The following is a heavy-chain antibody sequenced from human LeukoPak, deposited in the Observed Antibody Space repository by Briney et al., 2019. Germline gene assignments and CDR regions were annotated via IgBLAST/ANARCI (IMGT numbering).Heavy chain of an antibody. D-gene: IGHD3-3*01. V-gene: IGHV3-48*04. J-gene: IGHJ4*02. CDR2: INSDSDTV. CDR3: ARLYYDFWSGYYQSIDY. CDR1: GFTFRTYG. Sequence: PGGCLRLSCAASGFTFRTYGMNWVRQAPGKGLEWISYINSDSDTVYYSNSVEGRFTISRDNAKNSLYLQMNSLRAEDTAMYYCARLYYDFWSGYYQSIDYWGQGTLVTVSS.